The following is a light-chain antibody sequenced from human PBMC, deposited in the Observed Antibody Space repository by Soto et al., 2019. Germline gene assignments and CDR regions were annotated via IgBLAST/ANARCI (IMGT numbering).Light chain of an antibody. CDR2: DVS. CDR3: SSYTSSSPYV. J-gene: IGLJ1*01. CDR1: NSDVGGYNY. V-gene: IGLV2-14*01. Sequence: QSVLNQPASVSGSPGQSITISFTGTNSDVGGYNYVSWYQQHPGKAPKLMIYDVSNRPSGVSNRFSGSKSGNTASLTISGLQAEDEADYYCSSYTSSSPYVFGTGTKVTVL.